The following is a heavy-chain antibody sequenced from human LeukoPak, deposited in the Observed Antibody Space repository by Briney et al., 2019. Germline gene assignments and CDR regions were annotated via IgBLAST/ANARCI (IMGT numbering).Heavy chain of an antibody. CDR3: ARSQQLWSRGYYYYYMDV. CDR2: IYYSGST. Sequence: SETLSLTCTVSGGSISSYYWSWIRQPPGKGLEWIGYIYYSGSTNYNPSLKSRVTISVDTSKNQFSLKLSSVTAADTAVYYCARSQQLWSRGYYYYYMDVWGKGTTVTISS. V-gene: IGHV4-59*01. D-gene: IGHD5-18*01. J-gene: IGHJ6*03. CDR1: GGSISSYY.